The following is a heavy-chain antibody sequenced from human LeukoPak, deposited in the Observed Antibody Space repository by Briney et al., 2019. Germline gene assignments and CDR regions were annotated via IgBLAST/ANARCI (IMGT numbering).Heavy chain of an antibody. V-gene: IGHV4-59*01. CDR3: ARGLAAPMYNWFDP. D-gene: IGHD6-6*01. CDR1: GGSISSYY. J-gene: IGHJ5*02. CDR2: IYYSGST. Sequence: SETLSLTCTVSGGSISSYYWSWIRQPPGKGLEWIGYIYYSGSTNYNPSLKSRVTISVDTSKNQFSLKLSSVTAADTAVYYCARGLAAPMYNWFDPWGQGTLVTVSS.